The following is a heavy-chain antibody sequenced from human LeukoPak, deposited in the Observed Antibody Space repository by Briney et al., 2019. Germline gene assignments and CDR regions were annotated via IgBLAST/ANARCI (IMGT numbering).Heavy chain of an antibody. V-gene: IGHV3-30*04. CDR2: ISYDGSNK. J-gene: IGHJ4*02. Sequence: PGRSLRLSCAASGFTFSSDAMHWVRQALGKGLEWVAVISYDGSNKYYADSVKGRFTISRDNSKNTLYLQMNSLRAEDTAVYYCARGHTAMVGKIDYWGQGTLVTVSS. CDR3: ARGHTAMVGKIDY. CDR1: GFTFSSDA. D-gene: IGHD5-18*01.